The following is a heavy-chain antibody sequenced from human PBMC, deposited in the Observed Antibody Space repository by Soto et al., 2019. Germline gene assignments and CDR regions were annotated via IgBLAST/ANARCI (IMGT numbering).Heavy chain of an antibody. J-gene: IGHJ4*02. CDR1: RYTFINYH. CDR3: ALPKNTLGWYNF. Sequence: QVQVVQSGAEVKKPGASVKVSCKTSRYTFINYHVHWVRQAPGQGLEWMGAINPNGGSTTYAQHLQGRITMTSDASTSTVYMDLSSLRSDDTXXXYCALPKNTLGWYNFWGQGSLVTVS. D-gene: IGHD6-19*01. CDR2: INPNGGST. V-gene: IGHV1-46*01.